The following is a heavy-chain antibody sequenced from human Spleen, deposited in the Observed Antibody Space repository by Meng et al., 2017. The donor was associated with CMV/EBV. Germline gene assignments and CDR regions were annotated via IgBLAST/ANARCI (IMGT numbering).Heavy chain of an antibody. J-gene: IGHJ6*02. V-gene: IGHV3-7*01. CDR1: GFTFSSYW. CDR2: IKQDGSEK. CDR3: HAQRGVATIPPTEYYFDV. Sequence: GESLKISCAASGFTFSSYWMSWVRQAPGKGLEWVANIKQDGSEKYYVDSVKGRFTISRDNAKNSLYRQINSLRAEDTAGYYCHAQRGVATIPPTEYYFDVWGQGTTVTVSS. D-gene: IGHD5-12*01.